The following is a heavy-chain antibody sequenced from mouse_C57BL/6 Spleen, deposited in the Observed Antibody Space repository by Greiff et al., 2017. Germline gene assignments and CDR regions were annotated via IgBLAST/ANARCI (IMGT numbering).Heavy chain of an antibody. CDR3: ARSAAYCYEAWFAY. D-gene: IGHD2-12*01. Sequence: QVQLQQSGAELARPGASVKMSCKASGYTFTSYTMHWVKQRPGQGLEWIGYINPSSGYTKYNQKFKDKATLTADKSSSTAYMQLSSLASEDSAVYYCARSAAYCYEAWFAYWGQGTLVTVSA. J-gene: IGHJ3*01. CDR1: GYTFTSYT. CDR2: INPSSGYT. V-gene: IGHV1-4*01.